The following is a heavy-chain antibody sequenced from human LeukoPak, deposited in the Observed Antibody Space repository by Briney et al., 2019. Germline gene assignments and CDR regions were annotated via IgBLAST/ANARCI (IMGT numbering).Heavy chain of an antibody. CDR1: GGSISSYY. Sequence: SETLSLTCTVSGGSISSYYWSWIRQPAGKGLEWIGRIYTSGSTNYNPSLKSRVTMSVDTSKNQFSLKLSSVTAADTAVYYCARHPWDSSGYYLDYWGQGTLVTVSS. CDR3: ARHPWDSSGYYLDY. V-gene: IGHV4-4*07. CDR2: IYTSGST. D-gene: IGHD3-22*01. J-gene: IGHJ4*02.